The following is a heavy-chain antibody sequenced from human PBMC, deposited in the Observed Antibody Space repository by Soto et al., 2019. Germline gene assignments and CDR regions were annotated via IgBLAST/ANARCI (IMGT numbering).Heavy chain of an antibody. Sequence: LESGGGPVQPGGSLRLSCEAFGCRFSGYVMNWVRQAPGKGLEWVAAITGSGADTDYADSVRGRFTISRDNSRNTVSLQMNSLRVEDTAVYYCAREDGGAPLDYWGQGTLVTVSS. CDR3: AREDGGAPLDY. CDR2: ITGSGADT. D-gene: IGHD2-15*01. J-gene: IGHJ4*02. V-gene: IGHV3-23*01. CDR1: GCRFSGYV.